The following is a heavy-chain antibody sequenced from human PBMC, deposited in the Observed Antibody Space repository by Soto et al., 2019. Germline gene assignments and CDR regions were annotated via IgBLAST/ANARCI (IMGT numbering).Heavy chain of an antibody. J-gene: IGHJ4*02. D-gene: IGHD3-3*01. CDR2: TSGSGGST. CDR3: AKSPQSTTIFGVVRTGY. Sequence: LRLSCPASGFTFSSYAMSWVRQAPGKGLEWVSATSGSGGSTYYADSVKGRFTISRDNSKNTLYLQMNSLRAEDTAVYYCAKSPQSTTIFGVVRTGYWGQGTLVTVSS. V-gene: IGHV3-23*01. CDR1: GFTFSSYA.